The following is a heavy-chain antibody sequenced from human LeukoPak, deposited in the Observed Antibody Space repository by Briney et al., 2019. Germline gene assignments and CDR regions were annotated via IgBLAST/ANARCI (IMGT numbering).Heavy chain of an antibody. D-gene: IGHD3-3*01. V-gene: IGHV1-24*01. CDR3: ATPRNTYDFWSGYTY. Sequence: ASVTVSFKVSGYTLTELSMHWVRQAAGKGLEWMGGFDPEDGETIYAQKFQGRVTMTEDTSTDTAYMELSSLRSEDTAVYYCATPRNTYDFWSGYTYWGQGTLVTVSS. CDR1: GYTLTELS. J-gene: IGHJ4*02. CDR2: FDPEDGET.